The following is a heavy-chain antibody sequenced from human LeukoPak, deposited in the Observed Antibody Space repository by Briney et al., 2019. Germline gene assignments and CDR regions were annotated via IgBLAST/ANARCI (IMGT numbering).Heavy chain of an antibody. J-gene: IGHJ3*02. Sequence: GRSLRLSCAASGFTFSSYAMHWVRQAPGKGLEWVAVISYDGSNKYYADSVKGRFTISSDNSKNTLYLQMNSLRAEDTAVYYCAREEPRYGDSYSPDAFDIWGQGTMVTVSS. D-gene: IGHD4-17*01. V-gene: IGHV3-30-3*01. CDR2: ISYDGSNK. CDR1: GFTFSSYA. CDR3: AREEPRYGDSYSPDAFDI.